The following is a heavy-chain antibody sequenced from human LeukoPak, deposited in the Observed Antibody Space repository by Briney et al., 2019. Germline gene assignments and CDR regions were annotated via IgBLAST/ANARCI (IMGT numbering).Heavy chain of an antibody. J-gene: IGHJ4*02. CDR1: GFTVSRNY. CDR2: IYSGGST. V-gene: IGHV3-53*01. Sequence: PGGPLRLSCAASGFTVSRNYMSWVRQAPGKGLEWVSVIYSGGSTYYTDSVKGRFTISRDNSKNTLYLQMNSLRAEDTAVYYCARDSYYGSGSYYRYTFDYWGQGTLVTVSS. CDR3: ARDSYYGSGSYYRYTFDY. D-gene: IGHD3-10*01.